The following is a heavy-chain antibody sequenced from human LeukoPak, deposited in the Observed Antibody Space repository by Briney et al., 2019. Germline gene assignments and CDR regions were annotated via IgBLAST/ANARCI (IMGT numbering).Heavy chain of an antibody. V-gene: IGHV3-30-3*01. CDR2: ISYDGSNK. CDR3: ARSTGSYLLFDY. J-gene: IGHJ4*02. D-gene: IGHD1-26*01. CDR1: GFTFSSYA. Sequence: GGSLRLSCAASGFTFSSYAMHWVRQAPGKGLEWVAVISYDGSNKYYADSVKGRFTISRDNSKNTLYLQMNSLRAEDTAVYYCARSTGSYLLFDYWGQGTLVTVSS.